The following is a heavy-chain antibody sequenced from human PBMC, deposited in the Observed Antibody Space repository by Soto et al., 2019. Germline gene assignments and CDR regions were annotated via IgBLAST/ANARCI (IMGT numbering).Heavy chain of an antibody. D-gene: IGHD2-21*01. V-gene: IGHV3-7*01. CDR2: INQDGSES. CDR3: AGGRHIGP. CDR1: GFTFSNYW. Sequence: PGGSLRPSCAASGFTFSNYWMSWVRQAPGKGLEWVANINQDGSESNYADSVKGRFTISRDNAENSLYLQMTSLSAEDTAVYYCAGGRHIGPWGQGTLVTVSS. J-gene: IGHJ5*02.